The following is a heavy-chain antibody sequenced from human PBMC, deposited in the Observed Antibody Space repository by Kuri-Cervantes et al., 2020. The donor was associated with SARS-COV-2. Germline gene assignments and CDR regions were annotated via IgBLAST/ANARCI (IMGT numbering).Heavy chain of an antibody. CDR3: ATDTAMVDY. CDR2: ISSSGNYV. J-gene: IGHJ4*02. CDR1: GFLFSASA. Sequence: GESLKISCEVSGFLFSASAIHWVRQAPGKGLEWVSSISSSGNYVYYADSVTGRFTISRDNARNSLSLQMNSLRAEDTAMYYCATDTAMVDYWGQGTLVTVSS. V-gene: IGHV3-21*01. D-gene: IGHD5-18*01.